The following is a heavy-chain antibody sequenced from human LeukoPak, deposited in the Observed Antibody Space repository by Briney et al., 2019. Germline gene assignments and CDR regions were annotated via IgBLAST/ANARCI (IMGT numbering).Heavy chain of an antibody. V-gene: IGHV1-2*02. CDR3: ARNDWNDPWFDP. J-gene: IGHJ5*02. CDR2: LNPKSGGT. Sequence: ASVKVSCTASGYTFTGYYIHWVRQAPGQGLEWMGWLNPKSGGTNYAQNFQGRVTMTRDTIINTAYMELSRLRSDDTAVYYCARNDWNDPWFDPWGQGTLVTVSS. CDR1: GYTFTGYY. D-gene: IGHD1-1*01.